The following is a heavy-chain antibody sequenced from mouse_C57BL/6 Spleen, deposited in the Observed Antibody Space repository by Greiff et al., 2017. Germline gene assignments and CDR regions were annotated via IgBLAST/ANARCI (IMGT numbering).Heavy chain of an antibody. J-gene: IGHJ3*01. V-gene: IGHV14-2*01. CDR2: IDPEDGET. D-gene: IGHD2-3*01. CDR1: GFNIKDYY. CDR3: ARSHDGYYAWFAY. Sequence: EVQLQQSGAELVKPGASVKLSCTASGFNIKDYYMHWVKQRTEQGLEWIGRIDPEDGETKYALKFQGKATITADTSSNTAYLQLSSLTSEDTAVYYCARSHDGYYAWFAYWGQGTLVTVSA.